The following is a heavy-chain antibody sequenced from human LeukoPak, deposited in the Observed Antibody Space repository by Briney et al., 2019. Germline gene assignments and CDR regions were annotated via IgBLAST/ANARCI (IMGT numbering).Heavy chain of an antibody. D-gene: IGHD2-2*01. CDR3: ARIFRYQLVDYYALDV. CDR2: ISSSSNYI. Sequence: GGSLRLSCVTSGFTFSAYNMNWVRQAPGKGLEWVSCISSSSNYIYYADSVKGRFTISRDNAKNSLYLQMNSLRADDTAVYYCARIFRYQLVDYYALDVWGQGTTVTVSS. CDR1: GFTFSAYN. V-gene: IGHV3-21*01. J-gene: IGHJ6*02.